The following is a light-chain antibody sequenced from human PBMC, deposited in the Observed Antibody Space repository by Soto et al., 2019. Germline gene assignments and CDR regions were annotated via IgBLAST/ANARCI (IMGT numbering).Light chain of an antibody. J-gene: IGKJ3*01. CDR2: DAS. Sequence: EIVLKPSPATLSLSPGERATLACRASQSVGSYLAWYQQKPGKDPRLLIYDASNRATGIPARFSGSGSGTDFALTISSLEPEDFAVYYCQQCYTWPLLFAFGPVNKVDIK. CDR3: QQCYTWPLLFA. CDR1: QSVGSY. V-gene: IGKV3-11*01.